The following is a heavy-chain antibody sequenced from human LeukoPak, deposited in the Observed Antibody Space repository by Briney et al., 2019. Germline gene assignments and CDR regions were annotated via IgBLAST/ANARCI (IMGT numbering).Heavy chain of an antibody. CDR1: GFTFSSYG. Sequence: PGRSLRLSCAASGFTFSSYGMHWVRQAPGKGLEWVAVISYDGSNKYYADSVKGRFTISRDNSKNTLYLQMNSLRAEDTAVYYCEKVLGGYQQSAGDIWGQGTMVTVSS. V-gene: IGHV3-30*18. CDR3: EKVLGGYQQSAGDI. J-gene: IGHJ3*02. D-gene: IGHD5-12*01. CDR2: ISYDGSNK.